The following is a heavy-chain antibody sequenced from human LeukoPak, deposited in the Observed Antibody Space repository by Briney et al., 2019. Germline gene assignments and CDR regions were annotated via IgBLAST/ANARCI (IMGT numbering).Heavy chain of an antibody. CDR3: ARHGDYYGMDV. J-gene: IGHJ6*02. CDR2: IYYSGST. D-gene: IGHD3-16*01. CDR1: GGSISSYY. Sequence: PSETLSLTCTVSGGSISSYYWSWIRQPPGKGLEWIGYIYYSGSTNYNPSLKSRVTISVDTSKNQFSLKLSSVTAADTAVYYCARHGDYYGMDVRGQGTTVTVSS. V-gene: IGHV4-59*08.